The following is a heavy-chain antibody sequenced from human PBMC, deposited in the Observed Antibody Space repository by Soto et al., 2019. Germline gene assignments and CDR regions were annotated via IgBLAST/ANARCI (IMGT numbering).Heavy chain of an antibody. CDR1: GFTFDDYA. CDR3: VKDESINWYSGHFRH. CDR2: INWNSGSI. Sequence: AGGSLRLSCAASGFTFDDYAMHWVRQVPGKGLEWASGINWNSGSIGYADSVKGRFAISRDNAKNSLHLQMNSLRAEDTAFYYCVKDESINWYSGHFRHWGQGTMVTVYS. J-gene: IGHJ1*01. D-gene: IGHD6-13*01. V-gene: IGHV3-9*01.